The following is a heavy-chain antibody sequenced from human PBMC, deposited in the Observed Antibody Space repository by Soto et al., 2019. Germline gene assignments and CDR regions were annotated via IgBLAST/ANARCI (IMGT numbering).Heavy chain of an antibody. CDR1: GYTFFTYD. V-gene: IGHV1-18*01. CDR3: ARHHGPTTSENWFDP. Sequence: QVHLVQSGVEMKTPGASVKVSCQASGYTFFTYDISWVRQAPGQGLEWMGWISTYSGDTKYAQQFQGRVTMTTDTSTTTAYLELRSLRSDDTAVYYCARHHGPTTSENWFDPWGQGTLVTVSS. J-gene: IGHJ5*02. D-gene: IGHD5-12*01. CDR2: ISTYSGDT.